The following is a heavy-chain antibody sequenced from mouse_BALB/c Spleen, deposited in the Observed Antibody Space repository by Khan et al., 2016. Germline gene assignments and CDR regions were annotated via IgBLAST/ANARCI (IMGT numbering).Heavy chain of an antibody. CDR3: ARYYYGGAPWFAY. CDR2: IHYSGRT. Sequence: EVQLQESGPDLVKPSQSLSLTCTVTGFSITSDYSWHWIRQFPGNKLEWMGYIHYSGRTNYNPSLKSRIAITRDTSKNQFFLQLNSVTTEDTATFYCARYYYGGAPWFAYWGQGTLVTVSA. CDR1: GFSITSDYS. V-gene: IGHV3-1*02. D-gene: IGHD1-1*01. J-gene: IGHJ3*01.